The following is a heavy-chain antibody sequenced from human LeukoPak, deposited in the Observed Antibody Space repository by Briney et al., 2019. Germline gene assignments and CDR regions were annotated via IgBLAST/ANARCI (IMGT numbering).Heavy chain of an antibody. D-gene: IGHD3-10*01. CDR2: ISSSSSYI. Sequence: GGSLRLSCAASGFTFSSYSMNWVRQAPGKGLEWVSSISSSSSYIYYADSVKGRFTISRDNAKNSLYLQMNSLRAEDTAVYYCARVLVYGSGSYYQFDYWGQGTLVTVSS. CDR3: ARVLVYGSGSYYQFDY. CDR1: GFTFSSYS. V-gene: IGHV3-21*01. J-gene: IGHJ4*02.